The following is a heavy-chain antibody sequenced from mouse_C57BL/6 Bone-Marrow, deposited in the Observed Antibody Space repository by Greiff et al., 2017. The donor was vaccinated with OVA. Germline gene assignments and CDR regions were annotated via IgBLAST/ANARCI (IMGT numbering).Heavy chain of an antibody. V-gene: IGHV1-26*01. CDR1: GYTFTDYY. CDR2: INPNNGGT. D-gene: IGHD1-1*01. Sequence: VQLQQSGPELVKPGASVKISCKASGYTFTDYYMNWVKQSHGRSLEWIGDINPNNGGTSYNQKFKGKATLTVDKSSSTAYMELRSLTSEDSAVYYCARSFITTVVDWYFDVWGTGTTVTVSS. J-gene: IGHJ1*03. CDR3: ARSFITTVVDWYFDV.